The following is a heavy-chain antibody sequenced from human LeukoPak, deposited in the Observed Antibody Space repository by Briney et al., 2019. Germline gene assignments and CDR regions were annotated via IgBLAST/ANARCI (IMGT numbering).Heavy chain of an antibody. CDR3: ARDRYYYGSGSYFFDY. V-gene: IGHV4-59*12. CDR1: GGSISSDY. Sequence: PSETLSLTCTVSGGSISSDYWSWMRQPPGKGLEWIAFLHYSGTINYNPSLKSRVTMSVDTSKNHFSLKLSSVTAADTAVYYCARDRYYYGSGSYFFDYWGQGTLVTVSS. CDR2: LHYSGTI. J-gene: IGHJ4*02. D-gene: IGHD3-10*01.